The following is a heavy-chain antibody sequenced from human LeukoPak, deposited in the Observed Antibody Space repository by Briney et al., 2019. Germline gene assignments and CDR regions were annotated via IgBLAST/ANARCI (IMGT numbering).Heavy chain of an antibody. Sequence: ASVKVSCKGSGDTLTQLSMHWGRQAPGKGGEWRGGFDPKDGETIYAQKCQGRVTMTEDTSTDTAYMELSSLKSEDTAVYYCAADHWGYGSGSYRGFDIWGKGTMVTVSS. CDR2: FDPKDGET. CDR3: AADHWGYGSGSYRGFDI. D-gene: IGHD3-10*01. CDR1: GDTLTQLS. J-gene: IGHJ3*02. V-gene: IGHV1-24*01.